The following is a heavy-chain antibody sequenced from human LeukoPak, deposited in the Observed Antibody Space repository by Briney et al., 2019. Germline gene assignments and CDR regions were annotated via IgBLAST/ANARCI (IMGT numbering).Heavy chain of an antibody. CDR2: IYYSGST. Sequence: PSETLSLTCTVSGYSISSGHYWGWIRQPPGKGLEWIGSIYYSGSTYYNPSLKSRVTISVDTSKNQFSLKLSSVTAADTAVYYCARHTPRGRIQLHFLDFDYWGQGTLVTVSS. J-gene: IGHJ4*02. V-gene: IGHV4-38-2*02. CDR3: ARHTPRGRIQLHFLDFDY. D-gene: IGHD5-18*01. CDR1: GYSISSGHY.